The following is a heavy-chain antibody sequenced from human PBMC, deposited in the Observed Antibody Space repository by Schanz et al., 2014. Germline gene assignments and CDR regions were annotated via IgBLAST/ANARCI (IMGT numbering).Heavy chain of an antibody. V-gene: IGHV4-39*07. CDR1: GGSISSSSYF. J-gene: IGHJ4*02. Sequence: QLQLQESGPGLVKPSETLSLTCTVSGGSISSSSYFWGWIRQPPGKGLEWIGSIYHSGSTYNNPSLESRVTISIDKSKNQFSVRLTSVTAADTAVYYCAREIESSMIRGVIEWGQGTLVTVSS. D-gene: IGHD3-10*01. CDR2: IYHSGST. CDR3: AREIESSMIRGVIE.